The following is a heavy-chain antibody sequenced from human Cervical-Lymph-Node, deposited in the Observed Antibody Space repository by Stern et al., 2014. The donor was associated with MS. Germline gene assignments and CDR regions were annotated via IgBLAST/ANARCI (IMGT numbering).Heavy chain of an antibody. J-gene: IGHJ4*02. V-gene: IGHV4-31*03. CDR3: ARAMVRGVMGY. Sequence: VQLVESGPGLVKPSQTLSLTCTVSGGSIRSGGYYWSWIRQHPGKGLEWIGYIYYSGSTYYNPSLKSRVTISVDTSKNQFSLKLSSVTAADTAVYYCARAMVRGVMGYWGQGTLVTVSS. CDR2: IYYSGST. CDR1: GGSIRSGGYY. D-gene: IGHD3-10*01.